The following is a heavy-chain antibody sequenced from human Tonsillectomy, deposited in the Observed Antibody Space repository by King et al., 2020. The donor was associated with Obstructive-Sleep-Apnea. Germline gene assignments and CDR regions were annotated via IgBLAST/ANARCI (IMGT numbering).Heavy chain of an antibody. V-gene: IGHV3-9*01. D-gene: IGHD4-17*01. Sequence: VQLVESGGGLVQPGRSLRLSCTASGFPFDDYAMHWVRQAPEKGLEWVSFISWNSGSIDYADSVKGRFTISRDNAQNSLYLQMNSLRPEETAFYYCAKGPAYGDPRPFDPWGQGTLVTVSS. CDR2: ISWNSGSI. J-gene: IGHJ5*02. CDR1: GFPFDDYA. CDR3: AKGPAYGDPRPFDP.